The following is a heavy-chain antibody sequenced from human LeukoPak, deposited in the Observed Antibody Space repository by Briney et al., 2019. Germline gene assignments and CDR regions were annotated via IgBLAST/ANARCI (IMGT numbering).Heavy chain of an antibody. J-gene: IGHJ5*02. Sequence: SETLSLTCAVYGGSFSGYYWTWIRQPPGKGLEWIGEINHSGSTNYNPSLKSRVTISVDTSKNQFSLKLNSVTAADTAVYYCARRAQGPNWNDGNWFDPWGQGTLVTVFS. V-gene: IGHV4-34*01. D-gene: IGHD1-20*01. CDR1: GGSFSGYY. CDR3: ARRAQGPNWNDGNWFDP. CDR2: INHSGST.